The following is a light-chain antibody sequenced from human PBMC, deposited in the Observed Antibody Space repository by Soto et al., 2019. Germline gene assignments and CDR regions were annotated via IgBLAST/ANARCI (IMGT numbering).Light chain of an antibody. CDR2: EVS. CDR1: RSDVGGYNY. J-gene: IGLJ1*01. V-gene: IGLV2-14*01. CDR3: SSFTSAYTSV. Sequence: QSALTQPASVSGSAGQSISISCTGTRSDVGGYNYVSWYQQHPSKAPKLLLSEVSKRPSGVSDRFSGSKSGNTASLTISGLQTQDEADYYCSSFTSAYTSVFGTGTKVTVL.